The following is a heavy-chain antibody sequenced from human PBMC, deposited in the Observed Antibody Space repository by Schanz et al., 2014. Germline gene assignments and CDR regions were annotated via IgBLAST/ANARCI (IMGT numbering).Heavy chain of an antibody. Sequence: VQLQQSGPGLVKPSDTLSLTCTVSGGSISRHYWSWIRQPPGKGLEWIGYIHYSGNSNYNPSLKSRVTISLDTSKSQFALKLTSVTAADTAVYYCAREWSSFDYWGQGALVSVSS. CDR1: GGSISRHY. CDR3: AREWSSFDY. J-gene: IGHJ4*02. D-gene: IGHD3-10*01. V-gene: IGHV4-59*11. CDR2: IHYSGNS.